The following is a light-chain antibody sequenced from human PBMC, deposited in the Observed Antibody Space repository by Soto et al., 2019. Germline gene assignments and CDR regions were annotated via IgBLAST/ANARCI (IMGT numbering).Light chain of an antibody. CDR1: SSDVGGYNY. V-gene: IGLV2-14*03. CDR3: SSYTSSSTLDV. J-gene: IGLJ1*01. CDR2: DVS. Sequence: ALTQPASVSGSPGQSITISCTGTSSDVGGYNYVSWYQQHPGKAPKLMIYDVSNRPSGVSNRFSGSKSGNTASLTISGLQAEDEGDYYCSSYTSSSTLDVFGTGTKLTVL.